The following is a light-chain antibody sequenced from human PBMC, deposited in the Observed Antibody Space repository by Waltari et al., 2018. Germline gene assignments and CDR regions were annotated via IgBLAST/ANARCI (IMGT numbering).Light chain of an antibody. J-gene: IGLJ3*02. V-gene: IGLV1-40*01. CDR1: RSNLGAGYA. CDR3: QSYGRDWV. CDR2: GNN. Sequence: QSVLTQPPSVSGAPGQRVTNSCTGSRSNLGAGYALHWYQQLPGTAPKLPIYGNNKRPSGVPDRFSGSKSGTSASLAITGLQTEDEAYYYCQSYGRDWVFGGGTKLTVL.